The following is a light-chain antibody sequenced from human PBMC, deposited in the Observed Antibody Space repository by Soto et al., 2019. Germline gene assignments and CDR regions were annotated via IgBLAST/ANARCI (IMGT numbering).Light chain of an antibody. CDR1: SSHIGAYDY. J-gene: IGLJ1*01. Sequence: QSVLTQPASLSRSPGQSITISCTGTSSHIGAYDYVSWFQQHPGKALKLMISEVNNRLSGVSNRFSGSKSGNTVYLTISGLQVEDEAEYFFFSFTTTNTHVFGTGTKVTVL. V-gene: IGLV2-14*01. CDR2: EVN. CDR3: FSFTTTNTHV.